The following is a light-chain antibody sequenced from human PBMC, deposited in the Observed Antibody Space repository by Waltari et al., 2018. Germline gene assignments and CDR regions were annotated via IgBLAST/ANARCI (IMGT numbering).Light chain of an antibody. V-gene: IGKV3-15*01. CDR1: QSVSRN. J-gene: IGKJ1*01. CDR2: GAS. Sequence: EIVMTQSPATLSVSPGERATLSGRASQSVSRNLAWYKQKPGQAPRLLIYGASTRATGIPARFSGSGSGTEFTLTISSLQSEDFAVYYCQQYNNWPRTFGQGTKVEIK. CDR3: QQYNNWPRT.